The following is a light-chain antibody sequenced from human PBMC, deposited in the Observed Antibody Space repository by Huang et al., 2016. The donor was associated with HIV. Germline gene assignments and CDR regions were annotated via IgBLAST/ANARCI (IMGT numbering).Light chain of an antibody. V-gene: IGKV2-28*01. CDR2: LGS. CDR1: QSLLHTKAYNY. CDR3: MEALKTPYT. J-gene: IGKJ2*01. Sequence: DIVMIQSPLSLPVTRGEPASISCRSSQSLLHTKAYNYLDWYLQKPGQSPQLLIYLGSSRASGVPDRFSGGGSGTRFSLNISRVEAEDAGIYYCMEALKTPYTFGQGTKLEIK.